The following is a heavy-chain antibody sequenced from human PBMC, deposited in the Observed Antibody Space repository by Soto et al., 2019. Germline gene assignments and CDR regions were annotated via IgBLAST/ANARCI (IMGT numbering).Heavy chain of an antibody. CDR2: IIPIFGTA. V-gene: IGHV1-69*01. J-gene: IGHJ3*02. Sequence: QVQLVQSGAEVKKPGSSVKVSCKASGGTFSSYAISWVRQAPGQGLEWMGGIIPIFGTANYAQKFQGRVKITADESTSTAYMELSRVRSEDTAVYYCARGYCSGGSCYKISDAFDNWGQGTMVTVSS. CDR1: GGTFSSYA. CDR3: ARGYCSGGSCYKISDAFDN. D-gene: IGHD2-15*01.